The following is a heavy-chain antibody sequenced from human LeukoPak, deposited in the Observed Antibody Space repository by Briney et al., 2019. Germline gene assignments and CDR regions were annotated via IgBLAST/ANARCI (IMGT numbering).Heavy chain of an antibody. CDR1: GYSFTRYY. D-gene: IGHD6-19*01. Sequence: ASVKVSCKASGYSFTRYYLHWVRQAPGQGLEWMGVINPSGGSASYAQKFQGRVTMTRDTSTSTVYVELRSLRSEDTAVYYCAKDYDSSGWYWFDYWGQGTLVTVSS. J-gene: IGHJ4*02. V-gene: IGHV1-46*01. CDR3: AKDYDSSGWYWFDY. CDR2: INPSGGSA.